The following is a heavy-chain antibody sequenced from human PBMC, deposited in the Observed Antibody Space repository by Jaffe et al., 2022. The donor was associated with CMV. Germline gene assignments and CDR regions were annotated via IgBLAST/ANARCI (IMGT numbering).Heavy chain of an antibody. J-gene: IGHJ3*02. V-gene: IGHV3-9*01. CDR2: INWNSGSI. Sequence: EVQLVESGGGLVQPGRSLRLSCAASGLTFDHYAMYWVRQAPGKGLEWVSGINWNSGSIGYADSVKGRFTISRDNAKNSLYLQMNSLRAEDTALYYCAKGGHSSSWYGNHDAFDIWGQGTMVTVSS. CDR1: GLTFDHYA. CDR3: AKGGHSSSWYGNHDAFDI. D-gene: IGHD6-13*01.